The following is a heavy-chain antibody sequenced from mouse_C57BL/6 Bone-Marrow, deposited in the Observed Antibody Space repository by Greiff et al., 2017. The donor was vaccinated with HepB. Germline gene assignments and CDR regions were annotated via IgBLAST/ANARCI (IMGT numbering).Heavy chain of an antibody. CDR2: ISDGGSYT. CDR3: AADYDGYYYAMDY. D-gene: IGHD2-4*01. J-gene: IGHJ4*01. CDR1: GFTFSSYA. V-gene: IGHV5-4*03. Sequence: EVKVVESGGGLVKPGGSLKLSCAASGFTFSSYAMSWVRQTPEKRLEWVATISDGGSYTYYPDNVKGRFTISRDNAKNNLYLQMSHLKSEDTAMYYCAADYDGYYYAMDYWGQGTSVTVSS.